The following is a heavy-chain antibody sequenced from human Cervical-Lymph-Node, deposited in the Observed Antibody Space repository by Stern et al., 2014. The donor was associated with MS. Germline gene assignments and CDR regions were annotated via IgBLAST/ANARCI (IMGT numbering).Heavy chain of an antibody. D-gene: IGHD3-10*01. Sequence: VQLVESGAEVKKPGESLKISCEASGYSFISYYIGWVRQVPGKGLEWIGIIYPGDSATDYSPAFEGQVPLSVDKSINNVYLEWSSLKPSDTAIYYCARMIRGVDMDAWGQGTTVTVSS. J-gene: IGHJ6*02. CDR2: IYPGDSAT. CDR3: ARMIRGVDMDA. CDR1: GYSFISYY. V-gene: IGHV5-51*01.